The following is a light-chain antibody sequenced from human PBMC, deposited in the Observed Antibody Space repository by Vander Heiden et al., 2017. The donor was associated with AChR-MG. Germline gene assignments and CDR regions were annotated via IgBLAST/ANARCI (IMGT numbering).Light chain of an antibody. J-gene: IGKJ5*01. CDR1: QSISSW. V-gene: IGKV1-5*01. Sequence: DIQMTQSPSTLSASVGDRVTITCRASQSISSWLAWYQQKPGKAPKLLIYDASRLESGVRSRFSGSGYGTEFTLTISSLQPDDFANYFCQQDNSYYTFGQGTRLEIK. CDR2: DAS. CDR3: QQDNSYYT.